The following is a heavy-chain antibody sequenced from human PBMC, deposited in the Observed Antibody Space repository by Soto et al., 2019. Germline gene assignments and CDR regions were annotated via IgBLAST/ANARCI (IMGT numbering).Heavy chain of an antibody. Sequence: QVQLQQWGAGLLKPSETLSLTCAVYGGSFSGYYWSWIRQPPGKGLEWIGEINHSGSTNYNPSLKSRVTISVDTSKNQFSLKLISVTAADTAVYYCASTYYYDSSGYYFGDWGQGTLVTVSS. J-gene: IGHJ4*02. CDR3: ASTYYYDSSGYYFGD. CDR2: INHSGST. CDR1: GGSFSGYY. V-gene: IGHV4-34*01. D-gene: IGHD3-22*01.